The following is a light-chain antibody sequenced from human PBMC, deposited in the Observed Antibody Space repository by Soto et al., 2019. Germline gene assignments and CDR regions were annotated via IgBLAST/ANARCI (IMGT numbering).Light chain of an antibody. Sequence: EIVLTQSPGTLSLSPVERATLSCRASQSVSSSSLAWYQQKPGQAPRLLIYDASNRATGIPARFSASGSGTDFTLTISSLEPEDFAVYYCQHRSNWPSFGQGTRLEIK. CDR3: QHRSNWPS. CDR2: DAS. V-gene: IGKV3D-20*02. J-gene: IGKJ5*01. CDR1: QSVSSSS.